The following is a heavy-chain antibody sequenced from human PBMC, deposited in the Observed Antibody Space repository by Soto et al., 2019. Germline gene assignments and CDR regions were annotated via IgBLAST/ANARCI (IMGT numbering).Heavy chain of an antibody. CDR1: GFTFSSYA. D-gene: IGHD1-1*01. CDR2: ISYDGSNK. CDR3: AQSLDGIGDY. V-gene: IGHV3-30-3*01. J-gene: IGHJ4*02. Sequence: PVGSLRLSWAASGFTFSSYAMHWVRQAPGKGLEWVAVISYDGSNKYYADSVKGRFTISRDNSKNTLYLQMNSLRAEDTAVYYCAQSLDGIGDYWGQGTLVTVSS.